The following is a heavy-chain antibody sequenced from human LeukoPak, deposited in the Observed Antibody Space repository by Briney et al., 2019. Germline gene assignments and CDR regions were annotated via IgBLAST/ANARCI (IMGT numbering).Heavy chain of an antibody. J-gene: IGHJ4*02. Sequence: SETLSLTCTVSGGSISSSCYYWGWIRQPPGKGLEWIGSIYYSGSTYYNPSLKSRVTISVDTSKNQFSLKLSSVTAADTAVYYGARRYGISWPFVYRGQGTLVTVSS. V-gene: IGHV4-39*01. CDR3: ARRYGISWPFVY. CDR2: IYYSGST. CDR1: GGSISSSCYY. D-gene: IGHD6-13*01.